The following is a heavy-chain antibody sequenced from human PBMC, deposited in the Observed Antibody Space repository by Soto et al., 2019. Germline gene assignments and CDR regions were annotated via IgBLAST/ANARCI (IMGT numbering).Heavy chain of an antibody. D-gene: IGHD5-18*01. Sequence: SETLSLTCTVSGGSISSYYWSWIRQPPGKGLEWIGYIYYSGSTNYNPSLKSRVTISVDTSKNQFSLKLSSVTAADTAVYYCAVSYSYGPSDYWGQGTLVTVSS. J-gene: IGHJ4*02. CDR1: GGSISSYY. V-gene: IGHV4-59*01. CDR2: IYYSGST. CDR3: AVSYSYGPSDY.